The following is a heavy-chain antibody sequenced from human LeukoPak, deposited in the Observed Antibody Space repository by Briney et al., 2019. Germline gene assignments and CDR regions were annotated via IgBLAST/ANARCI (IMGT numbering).Heavy chain of an antibody. V-gene: IGHV4-30-4*01. Sequence: SETLSLTCTVSGGSISSGDYYWSWIRQPPGKGLEWIGYIYYSGSTYYNPSLKSRVTISVDTSKNQFSLKLSSVTAADTAVYYCARGQGSGYDWNNWFDPWGQGTLVTVSS. CDR2: IYYSGST. CDR3: ARGQGSGYDWNNWFDP. D-gene: IGHD5-12*01. J-gene: IGHJ5*02. CDR1: GGSISSGDYY.